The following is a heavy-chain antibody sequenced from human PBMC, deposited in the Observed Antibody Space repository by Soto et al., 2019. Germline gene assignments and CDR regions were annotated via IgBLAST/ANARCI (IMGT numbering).Heavy chain of an antibody. V-gene: IGHV1-8*01. D-gene: IGHD3-16*02. CDR3: ARMATFGSLHWFDP. Sequence: ASVKVSCKASGYSFTTNDVSWVRQATGQGLEWMGWMNPGSGDTGYAQKFQGRVTMTRDISTATAYMELSSLRSDDTAIYYCARMATFGSLHWFDPWGQGTLVTVS. CDR2: MNPGSGDT. J-gene: IGHJ5*02. CDR1: GYSFTTND.